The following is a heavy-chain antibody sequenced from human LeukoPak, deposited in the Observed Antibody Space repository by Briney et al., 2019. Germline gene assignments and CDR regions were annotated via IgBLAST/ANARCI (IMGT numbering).Heavy chain of an antibody. CDR2: ITSGGGYT. Sequence: GGSLRLSCAASGFTFSTYNMNWVRQAPGKGLEWVSSITSGGGYTYYADSVKGRFTTSRDNAKNSLSLRLDSLLAEDTAVYYCARGHYDVLTSSYKWTPDYWGQGTLVTVSS. CDR1: GFTFSTYN. D-gene: IGHD3-9*01. J-gene: IGHJ4*02. V-gene: IGHV3-21*06. CDR3: ARGHYDVLTSSYKWTPDY.